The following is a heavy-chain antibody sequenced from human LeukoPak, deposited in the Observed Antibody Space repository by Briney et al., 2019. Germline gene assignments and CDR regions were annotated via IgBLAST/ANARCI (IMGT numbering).Heavy chain of an antibody. Sequence: GGSLRLSCAASGFTVSSNYMSWVRQAPGKGLEWVSVIYSGGSTSYADSVKGRFTISRDNAKNSLYLQMNSLRAEDTALYYCARDGGDGDTYYFDYWGQGTLVTVSS. CDR2: IYSGGST. CDR3: ARDGGDGDTYYFDY. V-gene: IGHV3-53*01. D-gene: IGHD4-17*01. CDR1: GFTVSSNY. J-gene: IGHJ4*02.